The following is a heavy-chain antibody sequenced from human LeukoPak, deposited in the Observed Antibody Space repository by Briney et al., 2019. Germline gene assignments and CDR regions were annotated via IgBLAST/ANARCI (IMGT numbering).Heavy chain of an antibody. CDR1: GGTFSKYA. D-gene: IGHD2-2*02. Sequence: GASVKVSCTASGGTFSKYAVSWVRQAPGQGLEWMGWISAYNGHTNYAQKLQGRVTMTTDASTTTAYMELRSLRSDDTAVYYCVRDGHRLYDYYYYYMDVWGKGTTVTVSS. V-gene: IGHV1-18*01. J-gene: IGHJ6*03. CDR3: VRDGHRLYDYYYYYMDV. CDR2: ISAYNGHT.